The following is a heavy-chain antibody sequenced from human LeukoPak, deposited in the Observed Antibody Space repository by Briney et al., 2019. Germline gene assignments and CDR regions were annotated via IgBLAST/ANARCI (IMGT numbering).Heavy chain of an antibody. Sequence: GGSLRLSCAASGFTFSNAWMSWVRQAPGKGLEWVGRIKSKTDGRTTDYAAPVKGRFTISRDDSKNTLYLQMNSLKTEDTAVYYCTTEGLRFLEWWYYFDYWGQGTLVTVSS. D-gene: IGHD3-3*01. J-gene: IGHJ4*02. CDR3: TTEGLRFLEWWYYFDY. CDR2: IKSKTDGRTT. CDR1: GFTFSNAW. V-gene: IGHV3-15*01.